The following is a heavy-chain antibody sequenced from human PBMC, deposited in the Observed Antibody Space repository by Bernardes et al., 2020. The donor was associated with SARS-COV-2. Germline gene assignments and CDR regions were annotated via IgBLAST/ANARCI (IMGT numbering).Heavy chain of an antibody. D-gene: IGHD2-15*01. CDR2: ISFRGVGR. Sequence: GGSLRLSCAASGFTFNKYAMAWVRQAPGKGLEWISPISFRGVGRTSADSVRGRFTISRDNSKKTLYRQMNSLRAEDTAVHYCARIPPRYCSGCSCLYGLDVWGQGTTVTVAS. V-gene: IGHV3-23*01. J-gene: IGHJ6*02. CDR1: GFTFNKYA. CDR3: ARIPPRYCSGCSCLYGLDV.